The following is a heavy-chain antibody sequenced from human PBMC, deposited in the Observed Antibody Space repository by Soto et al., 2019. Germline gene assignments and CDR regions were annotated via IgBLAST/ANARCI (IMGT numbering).Heavy chain of an antibody. J-gene: IGHJ5*02. CDR2: INTYNGNT. CDR3: AREPAAGDWFAP. Sequence: QVQLVQSGAEVKKPGASVKVSCKASGYSFTSYGITWVRQAPGQGLEWMGWINTYNGNTNYAQKLQGRVTMTTDTSTSTAYMELRSLRSEDTAVYYCAREPAAGDWFAPWGQGPLVTVSS. D-gene: IGHD6-13*01. CDR1: GYSFTSYG. V-gene: IGHV1-18*01.